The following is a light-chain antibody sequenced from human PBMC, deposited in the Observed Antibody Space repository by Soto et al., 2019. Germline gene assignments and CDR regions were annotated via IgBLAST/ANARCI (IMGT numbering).Light chain of an antibody. V-gene: IGKV3-15*01. CDR2: GAS. J-gene: IGKJ5*01. CDR3: QQYNSWPPIT. Sequence: EVVMTQSPDSLSVSPVERATLSCMASQSVSSNLAWYQQKLGQAPRLLIYGASTRATGISARFSGSGSGTEFTLTISSLQSEDFVVYYCQQYNSWPPITFGQGTRLEIK. CDR1: QSVSSN.